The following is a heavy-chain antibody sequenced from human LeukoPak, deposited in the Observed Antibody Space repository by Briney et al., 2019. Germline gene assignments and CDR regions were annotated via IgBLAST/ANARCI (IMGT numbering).Heavy chain of an antibody. V-gene: IGHV4-34*01. Sequence: PSETLSLTCAVSGVSFDDYYWSWVRQTPGKGLEWIGEINHSGYTNDSPSPKSRVTLSIGTSRKQFSLNLRSVTVADTGIYYCTRMTAGHDYWGQGTLVTVSS. D-gene: IGHD2-21*02. J-gene: IGHJ4*02. CDR2: INHSGYT. CDR3: TRMTAGHDY. CDR1: GVSFDDYY.